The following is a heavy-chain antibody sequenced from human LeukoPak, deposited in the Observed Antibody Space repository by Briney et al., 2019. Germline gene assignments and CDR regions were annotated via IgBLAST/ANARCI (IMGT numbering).Heavy chain of an antibody. J-gene: IGHJ6*02. CDR1: GFTFSSYA. V-gene: IGHV3-23*01. CDR3: AKGGNYDFWSGPSYYYYGMDV. Sequence: GGSLRLSCAASGFTFSSYAMSWVRQAPGKGLEWVSAISGSGGSTYYADSVKGRFTISRDNSKNTLYLQMNSLRAEDTAVYYCAKGGNYDFWSGPSYYYYGMDVWGQGTTVTVSS. CDR2: ISGSGGST. D-gene: IGHD3-3*01.